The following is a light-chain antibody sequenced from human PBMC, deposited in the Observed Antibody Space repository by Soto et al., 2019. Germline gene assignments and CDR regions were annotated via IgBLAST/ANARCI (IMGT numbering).Light chain of an antibody. CDR3: QHYNNWPIT. CDR1: HTISTN. CDR2: GAS. J-gene: IGKJ5*01. V-gene: IGKV3-15*01. Sequence: EIVMTQSPATLSLSPGGRASLPCRASHTISTNLAWYQQKPGQAPRLLIYGASTRATGVPDRFSGSGSGTDFTLTISSLQAADFAVYHCQHYNNWPITFGQGTRLEIK.